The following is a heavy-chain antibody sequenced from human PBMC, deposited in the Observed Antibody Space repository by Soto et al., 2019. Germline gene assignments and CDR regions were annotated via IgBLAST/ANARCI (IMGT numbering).Heavy chain of an antibody. Sequence: EVQLLESGGGLVQPGGSLRLSCAASGFTFSSYAMGWVRQAPGTGLEWVSVIDGRGGSTSFADSVKGRFSIARDNSKNTLYVDMNSLRAEDTARDYSAKEMVAAAYTETSPFDSWGQEVVVTGSS. CDR3: AKEMVAAAYTETSPFDS. CDR1: GFTFSSYA. V-gene: IGHV3-23*01. CDR2: IDGRGGST. D-gene: IGHD2-15*01. J-gene: IGHJ4*02.